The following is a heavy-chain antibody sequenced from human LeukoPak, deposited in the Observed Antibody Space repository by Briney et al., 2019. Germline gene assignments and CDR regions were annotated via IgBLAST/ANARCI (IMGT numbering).Heavy chain of an antibody. V-gene: IGHV3-23*01. D-gene: IGHD5-18*01. J-gene: IGHJ4*02. CDR3: AKDRGSRSGYSYGAFDY. CDR2: ISGSGGST. CDR1: GFTFSSYA. Sequence: PGGSLRLPCAASGFTFSSYAMGWVRQAPGKGLEWVSAISGSGGSTYYADSVKGRFTISRDNSKNTLYLQMNSLRAEDTAVYYCAKDRGSRSGYSYGAFDYWGQGTLVTVSS.